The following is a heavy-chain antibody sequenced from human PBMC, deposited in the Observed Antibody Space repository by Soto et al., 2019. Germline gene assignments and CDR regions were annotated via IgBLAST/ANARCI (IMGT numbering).Heavy chain of an antibody. J-gene: IGHJ4*02. CDR2: ISSSGGLT. D-gene: IGHD6-6*01. V-gene: IGHV3-23*01. Sequence: GGSLRLSCAASGLTFSSYAMSWVRQAPGKGLEWVSAISSSGGLTYYADSVKGRFTISRDNSQNTLYLQMNGLRAEDTAVYYCAKGGPYSSSVLDYWGQGTLVTVSS. CDR3: AKGGPYSSSVLDY. CDR1: GLTFSSYA.